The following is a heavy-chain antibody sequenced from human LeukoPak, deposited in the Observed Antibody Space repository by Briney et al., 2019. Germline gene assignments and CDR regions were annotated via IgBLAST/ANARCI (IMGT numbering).Heavy chain of an antibody. D-gene: IGHD3-3*01. CDR2: IYHSGST. CDR3: ARPHTSLSITIFGVVITNYGMDV. CDR1: SGSISSSNW. V-gene: IGHV4-4*02. J-gene: IGHJ6*02. Sequence: SGTLSLTCAVSSGSISSSNWWSWVRQPPGKGLEWIGEIYHSGSTNYNPSLKSRVTISVDKSKNQFSLKLSSVTAADTAVYYCARPHTSLSITIFGVVITNYGMDVWGQGTTVTVSS.